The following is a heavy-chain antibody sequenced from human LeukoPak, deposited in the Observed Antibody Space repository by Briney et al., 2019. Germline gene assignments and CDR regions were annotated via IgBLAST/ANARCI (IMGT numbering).Heavy chain of an antibody. J-gene: IGHJ4*02. CDR1: GGSFSGYY. CDR3: ARGRGYSYGGDFDY. V-gene: IGHV4-34*01. Sequence: SETLSLTCAVYGGSFSGYYWSWIRQPPGKGLEWIGEINHSGSTNYNPSLKSRVTISVDTSKNQFSLKLSPVTAADTAVYYCARGRGYSYGGDFDYWGQGTLVTVSS. D-gene: IGHD5-18*01. CDR2: INHSGST.